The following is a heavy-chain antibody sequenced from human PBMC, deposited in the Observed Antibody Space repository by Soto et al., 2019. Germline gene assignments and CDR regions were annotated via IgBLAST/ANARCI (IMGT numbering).Heavy chain of an antibody. D-gene: IGHD3-22*01. V-gene: IGHV3-23*01. J-gene: IGHJ4*02. Sequence: GGSLRLSCAASGFTCSSYAMSWVRQAPGKGLEWVSVISGSGGSTHYADSVKGRSTISRDNSKNTLHLQVNSLRGEDTAVYYCAKEADISGYYPDYWGQGTQVTVSS. CDR1: GFTCSSYA. CDR2: ISGSGGST. CDR3: AKEADISGYYPDY.